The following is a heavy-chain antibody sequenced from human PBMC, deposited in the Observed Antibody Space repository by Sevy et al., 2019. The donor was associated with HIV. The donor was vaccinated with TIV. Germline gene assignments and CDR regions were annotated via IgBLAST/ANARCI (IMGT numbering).Heavy chain of an antibody. CDR1: GFPFTTYA. V-gene: IGHV3-30-3*01. D-gene: IGHD3-16*02. Sequence: GGSLRLSCAASGFPFTTYAGHWVRQAPGKGLEWLAVISFNGGNKFYADSVRGRFTISRDNSENTMYLQMNSLRVEDTAMYYCARDVSGGERLGQLSAYFDYWGQGTLVTVSS. J-gene: IGHJ4*02. CDR2: ISFNGGNK. CDR3: ARDVSGGERLGQLSAYFDY.